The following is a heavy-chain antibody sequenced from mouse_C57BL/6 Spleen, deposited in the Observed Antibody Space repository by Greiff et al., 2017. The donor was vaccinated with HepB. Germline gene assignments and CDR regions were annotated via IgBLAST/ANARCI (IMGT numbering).Heavy chain of an antibody. Sequence: VKLQQPGAELVMPGASVKLSCKASGYTFTSYWMHWVKQRPGQGLEWIGEIDPSDSYTNYNQKFKGKSTLTVDKSSSTAYMQLSSLTSEDSAVYYCARGKTWDYWGQGTTLTVSS. CDR3: ARGKTWDY. CDR1: GYTFTSYW. V-gene: IGHV1-69*01. J-gene: IGHJ2*01. CDR2: IDPSDSYT.